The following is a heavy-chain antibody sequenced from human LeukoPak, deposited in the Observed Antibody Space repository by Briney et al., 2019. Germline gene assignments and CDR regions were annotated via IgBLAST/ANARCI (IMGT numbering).Heavy chain of an antibody. CDR3: AKDKNWNVCDY. CDR1: GFIFSNYG. D-gene: IGHD1-1*01. Sequence: PGKSLRLSCAASGFIFSNYGMHWVRQAPGKGLEWVAVVSYDGSNKYYADSVKGRFTISRDNSKNTLSLQMSSLRAEDTAVYYCAKDKNWNVCDYWGRGTLVTVSS. CDR2: VSYDGSNK. V-gene: IGHV3-30*18. J-gene: IGHJ4*02.